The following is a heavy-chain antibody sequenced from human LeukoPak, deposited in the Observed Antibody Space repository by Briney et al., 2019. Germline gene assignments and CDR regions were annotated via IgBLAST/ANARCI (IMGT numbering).Heavy chain of an antibody. CDR3: ARIYGDYLNWFDP. J-gene: IGHJ5*02. CDR2: IYTSGST. D-gene: IGHD4-17*01. V-gene: IGHV4-4*07. Sequence: SATLSLTYTVSGGSISSYYWSWIRQPAGRGLEWIGRIYTSGSTNYNPSLESRVTMSVDTSKNQFSLKLSSVTAADTAVYYCARIYGDYLNWFDPWGQGTLVTVSS. CDR1: GGSISSYY.